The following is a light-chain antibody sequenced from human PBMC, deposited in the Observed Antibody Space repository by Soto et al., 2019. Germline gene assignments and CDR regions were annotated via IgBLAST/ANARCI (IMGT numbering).Light chain of an antibody. CDR2: EGT. CDR1: SSDVGSYDL. J-gene: IGLJ1*01. CDR3: CSYAGTTTRYV. V-gene: IGLV2-23*01. Sequence: QSALTQPASVSGSPGQSITISCTGTSSDVGSYDLVSWYQQHPDKAPKLIIYEGTKRPSGFSNRFSGSKSGNTASLTISGLQAEDEADYYCCSYAGTTTRYVFGTGTKLTVL.